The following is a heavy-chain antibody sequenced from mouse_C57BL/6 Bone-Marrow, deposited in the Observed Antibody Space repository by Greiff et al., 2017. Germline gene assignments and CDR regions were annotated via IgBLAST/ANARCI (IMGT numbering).Heavy chain of an antibody. D-gene: IGHD2-5*01. J-gene: IGHJ4*01. Sequence: QVQLQQSGAELVRPGTSVKVSCKASGYAFTNYLIEWVKQRPGQGLEWIGVINPGSGGTNYNEKFKGKATLTADKSSSTAYMQLSSLTSEDSAVXCCARRSYYSNYRAMDYWGQGTSVTVSS. V-gene: IGHV1-54*01. CDR2: INPGSGGT. CDR1: GYAFTNYL. CDR3: ARRSYYSNYRAMDY.